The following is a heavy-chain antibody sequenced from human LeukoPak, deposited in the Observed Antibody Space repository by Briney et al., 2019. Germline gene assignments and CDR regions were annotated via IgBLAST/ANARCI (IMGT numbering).Heavy chain of an antibody. CDR3: AKTLQRWLHLGVIKH. J-gene: IGHJ1*01. CDR1: GYTFTGYY. Sequence: ASVKVSCKASGYTFTGYYMHWVRQAPGQGPEWMGWINPNSGGTSYAQNLQGRVTMTRDTSISTAYMELSRLRSDDTAVYYCAKTLQRWLHLGVIKHWGQGTLVTVSS. V-gene: IGHV1-2*02. D-gene: IGHD5-24*01. CDR2: INPNSGGT.